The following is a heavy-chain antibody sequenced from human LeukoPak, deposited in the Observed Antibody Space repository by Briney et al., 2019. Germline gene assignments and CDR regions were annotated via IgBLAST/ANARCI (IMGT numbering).Heavy chain of an antibody. D-gene: IGHD3-10*01. CDR1: GGTFSSYA. Sequence: SVKVSCKASGGTFSSYAISWVRQAPGQGLEWMGRIIPILGIANYAQKFQGRVTITADKSTSTAYMELSSLRSEDTAVYYCASTFYGSGSYRGINYYYYGMDVWGQGTTVTVSS. CDR2: IIPILGIA. CDR3: ASTFYGSGSYRGINYYYYGMDV. V-gene: IGHV1-69*04. J-gene: IGHJ6*02.